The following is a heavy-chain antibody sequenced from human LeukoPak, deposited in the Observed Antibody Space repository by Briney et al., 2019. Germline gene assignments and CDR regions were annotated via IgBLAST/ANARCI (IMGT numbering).Heavy chain of an antibody. Sequence: GGSLRLSCAASGFTFSTYAMHWVRQAPGKGLEWVSAISGSGGSTKYADSVKGRFTISRDNSKNSLYLQMNSLRAEDTAVYYCAKAQYSGNYPYFDYWGQGTLVTVSS. CDR3: AKAQYSGNYPYFDY. CDR2: ISGSGGST. V-gene: IGHV3-23*01. J-gene: IGHJ4*02. CDR1: GFTFSTYA. D-gene: IGHD1-26*01.